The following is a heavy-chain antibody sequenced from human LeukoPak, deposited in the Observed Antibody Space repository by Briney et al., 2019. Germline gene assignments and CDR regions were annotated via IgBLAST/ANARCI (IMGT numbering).Heavy chain of an antibody. D-gene: IGHD6-6*01. Sequence: ASLKVSCKASGYTFTGYYIHWVRQAPGHGLEWMGWINPDTGVSTYARKFQGRVTTTRDTPISTAYLELRGLKSDDTAVYYCARAGPTATRLSPGGSFDYWGQGTLVTVSS. CDR1: GYTFTGYY. J-gene: IGHJ4*02. CDR2: INPDTGVS. CDR3: ARAGPTATRLSPGGSFDY. V-gene: IGHV1-2*02.